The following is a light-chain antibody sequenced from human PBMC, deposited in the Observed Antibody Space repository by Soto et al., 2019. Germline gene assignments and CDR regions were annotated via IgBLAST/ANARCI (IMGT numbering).Light chain of an antibody. V-gene: IGLV2-23*02. CDR1: SSDVGSYNL. J-gene: IGLJ1*01. CDR3: CSYAGSSTYV. Sequence: QSALTQPASVSGSPGQSITISCTGTSSDVGSYNLVSWYQQHPGKAPKVMIYEVSKRPSGAPNRFSGSKSGNTASLTISGLQAEDEADYYCCSYAGSSTYVFGTGTKVTVL. CDR2: EVS.